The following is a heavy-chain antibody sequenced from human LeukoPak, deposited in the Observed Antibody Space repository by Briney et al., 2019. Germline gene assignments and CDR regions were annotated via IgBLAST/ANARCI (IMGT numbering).Heavy chain of an antibody. V-gene: IGHV4-31*03. Sequence: SETLSLTCTVSGGSISSGGYYWSWIRQHPGKGLEWIGYIYYSGSTYYNPSLKSRVTISVDTSKNQFSLKLSSVTAADTAVYYCEGYFYDSSRQHYFDHWGQGTLVTVSS. CDR3: EGYFYDSSRQHYFDH. J-gene: IGHJ4*02. D-gene: IGHD3-22*01. CDR1: GGSISSGGYY. CDR2: IYYSGST.